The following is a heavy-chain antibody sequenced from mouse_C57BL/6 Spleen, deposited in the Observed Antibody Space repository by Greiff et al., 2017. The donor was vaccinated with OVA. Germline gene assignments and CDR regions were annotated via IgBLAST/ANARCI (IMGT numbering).Heavy chain of an antibody. CDR1: GFTFSDYY. CDR2: INYDGSST. V-gene: IGHV5-16*01. J-gene: IGHJ4*01. D-gene: IGHD3-2*02. CDR3: ARDKGAAQAPLAMDY. Sequence: EVMLVESEGGLVQPGSSMKLSCTASGFTFSDYYMAWVRQVPEKGLEWVANINYDGSSTYYLDSLKSRFIISRDNAKNILYLQMSSLKSEDTATYYCARDKGAAQAPLAMDYWGQGTSVTVSS.